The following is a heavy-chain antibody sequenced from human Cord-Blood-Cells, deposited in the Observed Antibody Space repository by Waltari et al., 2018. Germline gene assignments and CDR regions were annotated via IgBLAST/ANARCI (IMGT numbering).Heavy chain of an antibody. D-gene: IGHD3-10*01. V-gene: IGHV3-30-3*01. CDR1: GFTFSCYA. Sequence: QVQLVESGGGVVQPGRSLRLSCAASGFTFSCYAMHWVRQAPGKGLEWVAVISYDGSNKYYADSVKGRFTISRDNSKNTLYLQMNSLRAEDTAVYYCARAPAVYYGSGSFDYWGQGTLVTVSS. J-gene: IGHJ4*02. CDR3: ARAPAVYYGSGSFDY. CDR2: ISYDGSNK.